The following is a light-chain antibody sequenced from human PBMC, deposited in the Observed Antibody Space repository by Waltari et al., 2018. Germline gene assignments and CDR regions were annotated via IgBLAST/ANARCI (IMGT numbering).Light chain of an antibody. Sequence: SFELTQPPSVPVSPGQTARSTCPGDALPNKTAYWYQQKSGQAPALIIYEDNKRPSGIPERFSGSTSGTLATLTISGAQVEDEAVYYCYSTDSSGNERVFGTGTEVTVL. J-gene: IGLJ1*01. CDR2: EDN. CDR3: YSTDSSGNERV. CDR1: ALPNKT. V-gene: IGLV3-10*01.